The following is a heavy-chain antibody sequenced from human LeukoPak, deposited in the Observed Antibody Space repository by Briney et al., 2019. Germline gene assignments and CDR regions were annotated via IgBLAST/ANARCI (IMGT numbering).Heavy chain of an antibody. CDR2: FDPEDGET. CDR1: GYTLTELS. D-gene: IGHD2-2*01. CDR3: AGRCSTSCYHTSDY. J-gene: IGHJ4*02. Sequence: ASVKVSCKVSGYTLTELSMHWVRQAPGKGLEWMGGFDPEDGETIYAQKFQGRVTMTEDTSTDTAYMELSSLRSEDTAVYYCAGRCSTSCYHTSDYWGQGTLVTVSS. V-gene: IGHV1-24*01.